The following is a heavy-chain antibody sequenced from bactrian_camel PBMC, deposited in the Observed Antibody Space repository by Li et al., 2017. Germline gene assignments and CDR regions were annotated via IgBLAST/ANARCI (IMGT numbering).Heavy chain of an antibody. CDR3: TMGGDYTTGWYWYQY. D-gene: IGHD5*01. J-gene: IGHJ4*01. Sequence: HVQLVESGGGFVQAGGSLNLSCSASGLTSDDYAMSWFRQAPGKGLEWVSSIDGVGSYTPYADSVKGRFAVSRDNAKNTLYLQFNSLKTEDTSMYYCTMGGDYTTGWYWYQYWGQGTQVTVS. V-gene: IGHV3S14*01. CDR1: GLTSDDYA. CDR2: IDGVGSYT.